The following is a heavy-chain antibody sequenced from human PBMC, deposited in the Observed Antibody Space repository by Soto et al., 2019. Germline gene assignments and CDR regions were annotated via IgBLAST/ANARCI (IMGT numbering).Heavy chain of an antibody. V-gene: IGHV4-34*01. D-gene: IGHD3-16*02. J-gene: IGHJ4*02. CDR2: INHSGST. CDR1: GGSFSGYY. Sequence: SETLSLTCAVYGGSFSGYYWSWIRQPPWKGLEWIGEINHSGSTNYNPSLKSRVTISVDTSKNQFSLKLSSVTAADTAVYYCARGGDYIWGSYRRRYFDYWGQGTLVTVSS. CDR3: ARGGDYIWGSYRRRYFDY.